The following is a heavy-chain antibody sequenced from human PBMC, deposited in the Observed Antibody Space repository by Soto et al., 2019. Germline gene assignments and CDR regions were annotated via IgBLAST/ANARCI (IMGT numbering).Heavy chain of an antibody. CDR1: GGSISSSSYY. J-gene: IGHJ4*02. V-gene: IGHV4-39*01. CDR2: IYYSGST. CDR3: AAVSGYCSSTSCYDGGYYFDY. Sequence: PSETLSLTCTVSGGSISSSSYYWGWIRQPPGKGLEWIGSIYYSGSTYYNPSLKSRVTISVDTSKNQFSLKLSSVTAADTAVYYCAAVSGYCSSTSCYDGGYYFDYWGQGTLVTVS. D-gene: IGHD2-2*01.